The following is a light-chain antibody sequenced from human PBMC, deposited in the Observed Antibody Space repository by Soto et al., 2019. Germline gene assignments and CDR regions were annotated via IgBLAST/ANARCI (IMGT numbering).Light chain of an antibody. CDR2: DVS. V-gene: IGLV2-11*01. Sequence: QSALTQPRSGSGFPGQSVTLTCTRTSSDVGSSNYVSWYQQHPGKVPKLIISDVSKRPSGVPDRFSGSKSDNTASLTISGLQDEDEADYFCCSHAGSYVVFGGGTKVTVL. CDR3: CSHAGSYVV. J-gene: IGLJ2*01. CDR1: SSDVGSSNY.